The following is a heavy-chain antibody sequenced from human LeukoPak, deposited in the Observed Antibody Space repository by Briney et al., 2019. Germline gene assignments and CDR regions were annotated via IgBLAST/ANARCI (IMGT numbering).Heavy chain of an antibody. CDR2: IYYSGST. J-gene: IGHJ4*02. V-gene: IGHV4-59*01. Sequence: SETLSLTCTVSGGSISSYYWSWIRQPPGKGLEWIGYIYYSGSTNYNPSLKSRVTISVDTSKNQFSLKLSSVTAADTAVYYCARVRAYGDYMYYFDYWGQGTLVTVHS. D-gene: IGHD4-17*01. CDR1: GGSISSYY. CDR3: ARVRAYGDYMYYFDY.